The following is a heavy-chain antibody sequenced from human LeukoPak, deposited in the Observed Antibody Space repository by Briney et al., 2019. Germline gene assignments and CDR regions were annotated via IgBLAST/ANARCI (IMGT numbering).Heavy chain of an antibody. CDR3: ASYNSNFYYYYGMDV. V-gene: IGHV3-48*01. CDR2: FSSSSSTI. CDR1: GFTFSSYS. J-gene: IGHJ6*02. Sequence: GGSLRLSCAASGFTFSSYSMNWVRQAPGKGLEWVSYFSSSSSTIYYADSVKGRFTISRDNAKNSLYLQMNSLRAEDTAVYYCASYNSNFYYYYGMDVWGQGTTVTVSS. D-gene: IGHD4-4*01.